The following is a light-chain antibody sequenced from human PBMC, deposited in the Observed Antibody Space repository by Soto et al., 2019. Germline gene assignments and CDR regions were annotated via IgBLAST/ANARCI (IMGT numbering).Light chain of an antibody. CDR2: TSS. J-gene: IGKJ4*01. CDR1: QNIKKY. V-gene: IGKV1-39*01. CDR3: QQSFGTPLT. Sequence: DIQMTQSPSSLSASVGDRVTITCRASQNIKKYLNWYQQKPGKAPNLLIYTSSSLQVGLPSRFSGSGSGTHFTFTISSLQPEDSETYYCQQSFGTPLTFVGGTKVDI.